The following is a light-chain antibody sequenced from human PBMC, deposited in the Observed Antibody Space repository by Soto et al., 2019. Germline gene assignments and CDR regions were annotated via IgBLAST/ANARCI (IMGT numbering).Light chain of an antibody. J-gene: IGKJ4*01. V-gene: IGKV1-5*01. CDR2: DAS. CDR3: QQYDNYKPLT. CDR1: QSISSW. Sequence: IHMTQSASTLSASVAHRVTIACRASQSISSWLAWYQQKPRKAPKLLVFDASSLESGTPSRFSGRRSATQFTLTIDGLQPDDFATYFCQQYDNYKPLTFGGGTKVDIK.